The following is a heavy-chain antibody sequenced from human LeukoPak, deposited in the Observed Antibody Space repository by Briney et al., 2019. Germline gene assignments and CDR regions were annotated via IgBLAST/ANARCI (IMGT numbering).Heavy chain of an antibody. Sequence: GGSLRLSCAASGFTFSGSAMHWVRQASGKGLEWVGRIRSKANSYATAYAASVKGRFTISRDDSKNTAYLQMNSLKTEDTAVYYCTTGYVVTSDAFDNWGQGTMVTVSS. J-gene: IGHJ3*02. CDR2: IRSKANSYAT. D-gene: IGHD5-12*01. CDR1: GFTFSGSA. CDR3: TTGYVVTSDAFDN. V-gene: IGHV3-73*01.